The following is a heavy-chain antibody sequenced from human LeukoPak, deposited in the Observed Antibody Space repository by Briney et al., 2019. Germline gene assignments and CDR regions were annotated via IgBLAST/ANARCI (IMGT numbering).Heavy chain of an antibody. J-gene: IGHJ6*03. CDR2: IYYSGST. CDR3: ARSYLANRYYYIDV. V-gene: IGHV4-39*01. Sequence: SETLSLTCTVSGGSIRSSNYYWGWIRQPPGKGLEWIGNIYYSGSTYYNSSLKSRVSISVDASKNQFSLKLSSVTAADTAVYYCARSYLANRYYYIDVWGKGTTVTVSS. D-gene: IGHD2/OR15-2a*01. CDR1: GGSIRSSNYY.